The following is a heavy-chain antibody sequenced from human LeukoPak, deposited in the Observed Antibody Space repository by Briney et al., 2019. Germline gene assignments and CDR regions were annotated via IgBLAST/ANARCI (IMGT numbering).Heavy chain of an antibody. CDR3: AKDLAQMYYDFWSGYYYYYYGMDV. V-gene: IGHV3-23*01. J-gene: IGHJ6*02. Sequence: GGSLRLSCAASGFTFSSYAMSWVRQAPGKGLERVSAISGSGGSTYYADSVKGRFTISRDNSKNTLYLQMNSLRAEDTAVYYCAKDLAQMYYDFWSGYYYYYYGMDVWGQGTTVTVSS. D-gene: IGHD3-3*01. CDR2: ISGSGGST. CDR1: GFTFSSYA.